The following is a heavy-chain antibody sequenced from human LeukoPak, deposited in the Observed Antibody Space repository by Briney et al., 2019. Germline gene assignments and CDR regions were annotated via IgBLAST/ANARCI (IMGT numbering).Heavy chain of an antibody. Sequence: SETLSLTCTVSGGSISSYYWSWIRQPPGKGLGWIGYIYYSGSTNYNPSLKSRVTISVETSKKQFSLNLSSVTAADTAVYYCARLRDLYSFFDYWGQGTLVTVSS. D-gene: IGHD5-18*01. CDR3: ARLRDLYSFFDY. J-gene: IGHJ4*02. CDR2: IYYSGST. CDR1: GGSISSYY. V-gene: IGHV4-59*08.